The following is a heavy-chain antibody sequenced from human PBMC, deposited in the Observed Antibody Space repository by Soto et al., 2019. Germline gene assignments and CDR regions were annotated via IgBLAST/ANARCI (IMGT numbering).Heavy chain of an antibody. V-gene: IGHV4-59*02. D-gene: IGHD3-22*01. J-gene: IGHJ5*02. Sequence: QMQLQASGPGLVKPSETLSLTCNVSGASVSHGYWSWIRRPPGKALEWIGFMYFGGSFNYNPSLTRRTTIAVKTPTIHCAMKLTSVSASDPAVYHWARSDYDRTGLAVDPRGQGTLVTVSS. CDR3: ARSDYDRTGLAVDP. CDR1: GASVSHGY. CDR2: MYFGGSF.